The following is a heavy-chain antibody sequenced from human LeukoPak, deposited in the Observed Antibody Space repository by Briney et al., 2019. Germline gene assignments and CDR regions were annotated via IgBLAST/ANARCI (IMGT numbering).Heavy chain of an antibody. CDR2: ISSSSSYI. J-gene: IGHJ4*02. CDR1: GFTFSSYS. CDR3: ARGRDGYNHFDY. D-gene: IGHD5-24*01. V-gene: IGHV3-21*01. Sequence: GGSLRLSCAASGFTFSSYSMNWVRQAPGKGLEWVSSISSSSSYIYYADSVKGRFTISRDNAKNSLNLQMNSLRAEDTAVYYCARGRDGYNHFDYWGQGTLVTVSS.